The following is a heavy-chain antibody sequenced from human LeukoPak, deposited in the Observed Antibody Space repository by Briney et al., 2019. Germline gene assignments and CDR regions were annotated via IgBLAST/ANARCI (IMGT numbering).Heavy chain of an antibody. J-gene: IGHJ5*02. D-gene: IGHD6-13*01. Sequence: GGSLRLSCAASGFTFSSYAMSWVRQAPGKGLEWVSAISGSGGSTYYADSVKGRFTISRDNSKNTLYLQMNSPRAEDTAVYYCAKDVRGAAADPGNWFDPWGQGTLVTVSS. CDR3: AKDVRGAAADPGNWFDP. V-gene: IGHV3-23*01. CDR1: GFTFSSYA. CDR2: ISGSGGST.